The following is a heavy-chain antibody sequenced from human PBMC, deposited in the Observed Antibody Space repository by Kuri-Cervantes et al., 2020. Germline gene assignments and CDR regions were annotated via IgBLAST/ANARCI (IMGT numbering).Heavy chain of an antibody. V-gene: IGHV4-31*03. CDR1: GGSIRSGGYY. CDR3: ARVGDFIAVAGTRGPNDY. CDR2: IYYSGST. J-gene: IGHJ4*02. Sequence: LRLSCTVSGGSIRSGGYYWSWIRQHPGKGLEWIGYIYYSGSTYYNPSLKSRVTISVDTSKNQFSLKLSSVTAADTAVYYCARVGDFIAVAGTRGPNDYWGQGTLVTVSS. D-gene: IGHD6-19*01.